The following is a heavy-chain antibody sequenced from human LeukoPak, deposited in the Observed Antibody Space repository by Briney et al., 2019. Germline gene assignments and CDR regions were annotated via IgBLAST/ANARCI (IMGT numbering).Heavy chain of an antibody. V-gene: IGHV3-23*01. J-gene: IGHJ4*02. CDR3: ARGGVDYYGSGTYYLMYYFDY. Sequence: GGSLRLSCAASGFTFSSYGMSWVRQVPGKGLEWVSGISGSGGATYYADSVKGRFTISRDDPHNTLYLQMNSLRAEDTAVYFCARGGVDYYGSGTYYLMYYFDYWGQGALVTVSS. CDR1: GFTFSSYG. CDR2: ISGSGGAT. D-gene: IGHD3-10*01.